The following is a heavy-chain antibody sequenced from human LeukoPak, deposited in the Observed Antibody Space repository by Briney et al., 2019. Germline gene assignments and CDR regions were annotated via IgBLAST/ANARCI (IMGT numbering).Heavy chain of an antibody. V-gene: IGHV3-48*01. J-gene: IGHJ4*02. Sequence: GGSLKLSCAASGFTFSSYSMNWVRQAPGKGLEWVSYISSSSSTIYYADSVKGRFTISRDNAKNSLYLQMNSLRAEDTAVYYCARDRTDWGPVFDYWGQGTLVTVSS. CDR1: GFTFSSYS. D-gene: IGHD3/OR15-3a*01. CDR3: ARDRTDWGPVFDY. CDR2: ISSSSSTI.